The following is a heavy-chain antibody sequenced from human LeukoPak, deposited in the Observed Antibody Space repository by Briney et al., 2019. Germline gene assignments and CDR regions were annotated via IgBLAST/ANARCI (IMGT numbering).Heavy chain of an antibody. CDR3: ARGTYGNYYFDY. V-gene: IGHV3-66*02. J-gene: IGHJ4*02. Sequence: GGSLRLSCAASGFTVSGNYMSWVRQAPGKGLEKVSVIYSGGSTYYADSVKGRFTISRDNSKNTLFLQMNSLRPEDTAVYYCARGTYGNYYFDYWGQGTLVTVSS. CDR1: GFTVSGNY. CDR2: IYSGGST. D-gene: IGHD3-10*01.